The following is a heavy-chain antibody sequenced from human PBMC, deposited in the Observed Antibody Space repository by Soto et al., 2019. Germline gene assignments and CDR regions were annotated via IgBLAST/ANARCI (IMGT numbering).Heavy chain of an antibody. CDR1: GFTFSSYA. V-gene: IGHV3-23*01. J-gene: IGHJ6*02. Sequence: EVQLLESGGGLVQPGGSLRLSCAASGFTFSSYAMSWVRQAPGKGLEWVSAISGSGGSTYYADSVKGRFTISRDNSKNTLYLQMNSLRAEDTAVYYCAKAREDIVLMVYAIFLDYGMDVWGQGTTVTVSS. D-gene: IGHD2-8*01. CDR2: ISGSGGST. CDR3: AKAREDIVLMVYAIFLDYGMDV.